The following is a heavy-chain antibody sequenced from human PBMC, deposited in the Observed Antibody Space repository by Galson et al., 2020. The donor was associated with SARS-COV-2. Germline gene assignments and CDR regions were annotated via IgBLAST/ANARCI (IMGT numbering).Heavy chain of an antibody. Sequence: GESLKIPCAASGFTFSSYGMHWVRQAPGKGLEWVAVIWYDGSNKYYADSVKGRFTISRDNSKNTLYLQMNSLRAEDTAVYYCAKGVKSGSDHWGQGTLVTVSS. CDR1: GFTFSSYG. CDR2: IWYDGSNK. J-gene: IGHJ1*01. CDR3: AKGVKSGSDH. D-gene: IGHD3-10*01. V-gene: IGHV3-33*06.